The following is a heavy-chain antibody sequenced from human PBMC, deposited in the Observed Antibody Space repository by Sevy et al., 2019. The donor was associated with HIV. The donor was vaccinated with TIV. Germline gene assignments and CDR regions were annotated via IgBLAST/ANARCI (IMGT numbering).Heavy chain of an antibody. CDR3: ARLSGCSSSWSYFDY. J-gene: IGHJ4*02. CDR2: ISSSSSTI. D-gene: IGHD6-13*01. Sequence: GGSLRLSCAASGFTFSSYSMNWVRQAPGKGLEWVSYISSSSSTIYYADSVKGRLTISRDNAKNSLYLQMNSLRAEDTAVYYCARLSGCSSSWSYFDYWGQGTLVTVSS. CDR1: GFTFSSYS. V-gene: IGHV3-48*01.